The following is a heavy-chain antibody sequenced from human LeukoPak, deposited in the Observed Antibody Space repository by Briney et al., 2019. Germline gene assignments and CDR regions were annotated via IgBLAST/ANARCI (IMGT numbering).Heavy chain of an antibody. D-gene: IGHD2-15*01. CDR3: AKGSVVVVAATMDV. Sequence: GGSLRLSCAASGFTFSSYAMSWVRQAPGKGLEWVSAISGSGGSTYYAGSVKGRFTISRDNSKNTLYLQMNSLRAEDTAVYYCAKGSVVVVAATMDVWGQGTTVTVSS. J-gene: IGHJ6*02. V-gene: IGHV3-23*01. CDR2: ISGSGGST. CDR1: GFTFSSYA.